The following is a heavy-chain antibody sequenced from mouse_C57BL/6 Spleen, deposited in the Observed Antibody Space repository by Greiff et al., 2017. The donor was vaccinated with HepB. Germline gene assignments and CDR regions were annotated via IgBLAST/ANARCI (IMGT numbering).Heavy chain of an antibody. Sequence: VQLQESGAELVKPGASVKLSCKASGYTFTSYWMQWVNQRPGQGLEWIGEIDPSDSYTNYNQKFKGKATLTVDTSSSTAYMQLSSLTSEDSAVYYCARREDDWGEGTTLTVSS. CDR1: GYTFTSYW. CDR2: IDPSDSYT. J-gene: IGHJ2*01. V-gene: IGHV1-50*01. CDR3: ARREDD.